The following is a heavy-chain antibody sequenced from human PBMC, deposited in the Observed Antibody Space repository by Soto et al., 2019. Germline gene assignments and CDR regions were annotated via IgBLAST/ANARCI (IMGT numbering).Heavy chain of an antibody. Sequence: TQTHTQTCTFSGFSLNTKDMRVTWIRPPPGKALECLARIDWDGTKFYSATLRTRLSIAKDTSKNQVVLTMTNVDPVDTGTYYCARNFFTGAYNFDTSGYFPLDIWGQGTVVTVSS. D-gene: IGHD3-22*01. V-gene: IGHV2-70*04. J-gene: IGHJ3*02. CDR2: IDWDGTK. CDR1: GFSLNTKDMR. CDR3: ARNFFTGAYNFDTSGYFPLDI.